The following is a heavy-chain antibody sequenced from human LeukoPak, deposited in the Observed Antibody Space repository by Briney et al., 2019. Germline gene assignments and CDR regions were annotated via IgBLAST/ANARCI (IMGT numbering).Heavy chain of an antibody. CDR1: GYTLTSYG. CDR3: ARDHHSSSWYYFDY. D-gene: IGHD6-13*01. V-gene: IGHV1-18*01. J-gene: IGHJ4*02. Sequence: GASVKVSCKASGYTLTSYGISWVRQAPGQGLEWMGWISAYNGNTDYAQKFQGRVTMTTDTSTSTAYMELSSLRSEDTAVYYCARDHHSSSWYYFDYWGQGTLVTVSS. CDR2: ISAYNGNT.